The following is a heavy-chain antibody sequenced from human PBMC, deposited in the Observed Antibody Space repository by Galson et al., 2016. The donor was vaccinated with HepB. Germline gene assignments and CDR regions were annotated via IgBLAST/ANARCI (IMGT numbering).Heavy chain of an antibody. CDR2: IFYSGNT. CDR3: ARANWGYCVSTTCLDYYYYGMDA. J-gene: IGHJ6*02. V-gene: IGHV4-59*01. Sequence: SETLSLTCTVSGDSISNYSWSWIRQPPGKGLEWIGYIFYSGNTNYNPSLKSRVTVSVDASKNQFFLKLSSVTAADTAVYYCARANWGYCVSTTCLDYYYYGMDAWGQGTTVTVSS. D-gene: IGHD2-2*01. CDR1: GDSISNYS.